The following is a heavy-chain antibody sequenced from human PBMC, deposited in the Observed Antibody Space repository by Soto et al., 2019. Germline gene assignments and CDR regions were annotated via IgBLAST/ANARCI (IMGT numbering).Heavy chain of an antibody. V-gene: IGHV6-1*01. J-gene: IGHJ6*02. CDR3: ARVLPYCSSTSCYNGMDV. D-gene: IGHD2-2*02. Sequence: SQTLSLTCAISGDSVSSNSAAWNWIRQSPSRGLEWLGRTYYRSKWYNDYAVSVKSRITINPDTSKNQFSLQLNSVTPEDTAVYYCARVLPYCSSTSCYNGMDVWGQGTTVTVSS. CDR2: TYYRSKWYN. CDR1: GDSVSSNSAA.